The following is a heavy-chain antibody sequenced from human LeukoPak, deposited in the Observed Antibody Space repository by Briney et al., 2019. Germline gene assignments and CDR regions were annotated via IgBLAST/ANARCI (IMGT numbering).Heavy chain of an antibody. CDR1: GGSFGGYY. V-gene: IGHV4-34*01. CDR3: ARGGVIDY. J-gene: IGHJ4*02. Sequence: SETLSLTCAVYGGSFGGYYWSWIRQPPGKGLEWIGETNHSGSTNYNPSLKSRVTISVDTSKNQFSLKLSSVTAADTAVYYCARGGVIDYWGQGTLVTVSS. CDR2: TNHSGST.